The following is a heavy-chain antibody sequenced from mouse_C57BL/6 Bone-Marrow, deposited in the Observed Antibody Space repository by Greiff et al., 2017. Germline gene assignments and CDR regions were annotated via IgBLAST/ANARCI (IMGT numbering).Heavy chain of an antibody. V-gene: IGHV1-4*01. CDR2: INPSSGYT. Sequence: VKLMESGAELARPGASVKMSCKASGYTFTSYTMHWVKQRPGQGLEWIGYINPSSGYTKYNQKFKDKATLTADKSSSTAYMQLSRLTSEDSAVYYWAGGERRGFAYWGQGTLVTVSA. CDR1: GYTFTSYT. CDR3: AGGERRGFAY. J-gene: IGHJ3*01.